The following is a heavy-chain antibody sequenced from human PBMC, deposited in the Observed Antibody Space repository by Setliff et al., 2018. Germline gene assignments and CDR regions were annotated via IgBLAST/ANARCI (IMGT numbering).Heavy chain of an antibody. Sequence: GGSLRLSCAASGFTFSRYSMNWVRQGPGKGLEWVANIKQDGSSTTYADSVKGRFTISRDNAKNSLYLQMNSLRAEDTAVYYCARDQRNSWYCPHYGMDVWGQGTTVTVSS. CDR3: ARDQRNSWYCPHYGMDV. V-gene: IGHV3-7*01. CDR1: GFTFSRYS. D-gene: IGHD6-13*01. CDR2: IKQDGSST. J-gene: IGHJ6*02.